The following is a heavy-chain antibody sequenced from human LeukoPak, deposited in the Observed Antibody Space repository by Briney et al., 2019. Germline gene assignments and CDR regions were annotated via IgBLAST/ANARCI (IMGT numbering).Heavy chain of an antibody. J-gene: IGHJ3*02. CDR3: ASLWGAVTQFPNAAFDI. D-gene: IGHD4-17*01. CDR2: FDPEDGET. V-gene: IGHV1-24*01. CDR1: GYTLTELS. Sequence: ASVKVSCKVSGYTLTELSMHWVRQAPGKGLEWMGGFDPEDGETIYAQKFQGRVTMTEDTSTDTAYMELSSLRSEDTAVYYCASLWGAVTQFPNAAFDIWGQGTMVTVSS.